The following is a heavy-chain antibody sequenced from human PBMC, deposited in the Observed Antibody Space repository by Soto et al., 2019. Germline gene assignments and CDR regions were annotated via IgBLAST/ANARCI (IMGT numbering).Heavy chain of an antibody. V-gene: IGHV1-2*04. J-gene: IGHJ4*02. Sequence: ASVKVSCKASGYTFTGYYMHWVRQAPGQGLEWMGWINPNSGGTNYAQKFQGWVTMTRDTSISTAYMELSRLRSDDTAVYYCAACLYATIGGLDYCGVWTLVTV. CDR2: INPNSGGT. CDR1: GYTFTGYY. CDR3: AACLYATIGGLDY. D-gene: IGHD2-8*01.